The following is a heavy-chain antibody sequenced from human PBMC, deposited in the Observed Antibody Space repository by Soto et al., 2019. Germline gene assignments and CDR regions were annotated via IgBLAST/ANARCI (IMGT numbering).Heavy chain of an antibody. CDR2: INHSGST. D-gene: IGHD4-17*01. Sequence: SETLSLTCAVYGGSFSGCYWSWIRQPPGKGLEWIGEINHSGSTNYNPSLKSRVTISVDTSKNQFSLKLSSVTAADTAVYYCAREVGTVTTKPAFWYFDLWGRGTLVTVSS. CDR1: GGSFSGCY. CDR3: AREVGTVTTKPAFWYFDL. J-gene: IGHJ2*01. V-gene: IGHV4-34*01.